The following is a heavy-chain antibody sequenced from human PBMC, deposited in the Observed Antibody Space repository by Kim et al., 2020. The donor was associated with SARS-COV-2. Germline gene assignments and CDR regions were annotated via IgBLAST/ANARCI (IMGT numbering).Heavy chain of an antibody. CDR2: K. CDR3: VREKTYNWFDP. Sequence: KYDADSVKGRFTISRDNSKNTLYLQMNSLRAEETAVYYCVREKTYNWFDPWGQGTLVTVSS. J-gene: IGHJ5*02. V-gene: IGHV3-30*03.